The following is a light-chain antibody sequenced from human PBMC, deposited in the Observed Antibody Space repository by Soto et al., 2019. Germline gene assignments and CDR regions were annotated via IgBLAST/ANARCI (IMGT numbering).Light chain of an antibody. V-gene: IGKV3-15*01. CDR1: QRISSS. J-gene: IGKJ5*01. Sequence: EIAMTQSPATLSGSPWEIATPSCRARQRISSSLAWYQQKPGQAPSLLRNGAATGATGGPARCSGSRSGREFTLPISSRQSQDVAVYYCQQYNNRPPSTFGQGTRLEIK. CDR2: GAA. CDR3: QQYNNRPPST.